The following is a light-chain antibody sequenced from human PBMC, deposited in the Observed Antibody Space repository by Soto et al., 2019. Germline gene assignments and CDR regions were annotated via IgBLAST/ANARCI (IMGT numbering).Light chain of an antibody. CDR1: QSVSSSY. V-gene: IGKV3D-20*02. J-gene: IGKJ5*01. Sequence: EIVLTQSPGTLSLSPGERATLSCRATQSVSSSYLAWYQQKPGQAPRLLIYGASSRATGIPDRFSGSGSGTDFTLTISRPEPEDFAVYYCQQRSNWPITFGQGTRLEI. CDR2: GAS. CDR3: QQRSNWPIT.